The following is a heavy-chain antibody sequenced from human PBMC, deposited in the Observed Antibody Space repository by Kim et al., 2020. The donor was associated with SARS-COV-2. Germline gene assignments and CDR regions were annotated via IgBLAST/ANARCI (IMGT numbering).Heavy chain of an antibody. J-gene: IGHJ5*01. Sequence: GGSLRLSCAASGFTFSDYAMNWVRQATGKGLELVSLITSGGAATYYPDSMKGRFTISRDNSKNTLWLQMNSLRAEDTAIYYCAIAPAASCTGASCFPFD. V-gene: IGHV3-23*01. CDR1: GFTFSDYA. CDR2: ITSGGAAT. D-gene: IGHD2-15*01. CDR3: AIAPAASCTGASCFPFD.